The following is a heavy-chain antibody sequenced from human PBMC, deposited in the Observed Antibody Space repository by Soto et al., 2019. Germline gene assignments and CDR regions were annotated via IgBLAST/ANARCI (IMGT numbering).Heavy chain of an antibody. J-gene: IGHJ4*02. D-gene: IGHD3-10*01. Sequence: SETLALTCTVXGGSISSYYWSWIRQPPGKGLEWIGYIYYSGSTNYNPSLKSRVTISVDTSKNQFSLKLSSVTAADTAVYYCARHERGSGSYYYYYFDYWGQGTLVTVSS. V-gene: IGHV4-59*08. CDR2: IYYSGST. CDR3: ARHERGSGSYYYYYFDY. CDR1: GGSISSYY.